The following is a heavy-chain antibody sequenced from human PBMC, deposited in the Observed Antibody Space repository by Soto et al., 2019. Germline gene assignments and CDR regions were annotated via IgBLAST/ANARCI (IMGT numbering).Heavy chain of an antibody. J-gene: IGHJ4*02. CDR1: GFTFRSFG. V-gene: IGHV1-18*04. Sequence: ASVKVSCKASGFTFRSFGISWVRQAPGQGPEWMGWISAYNGDTDIAQKVQGRLTLTTDTSTNTAYMELRRLTSDDTAVYYCARDKMIYTFGSGTFDYWGQGTVVTVSS. D-gene: IGHD3-10*01. CDR2: ISAYNGDT. CDR3: ARDKMIYTFGSGTFDY.